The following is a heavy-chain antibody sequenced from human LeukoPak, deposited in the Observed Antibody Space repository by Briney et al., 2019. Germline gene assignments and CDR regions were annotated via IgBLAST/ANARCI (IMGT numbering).Heavy chain of an antibody. J-gene: IGHJ4*02. CDR3: ARYREMTKVTTFDY. CDR1: GFTFSSYA. CDR2: ISYGGSNK. D-gene: IGHD4-11*01. V-gene: IGHV3-30-3*01. Sequence: GGSLRLSCAASGFTFSSYAMHWVRQAPGKGLEWVAVISYGGSNKYYADSVKGRFTISRDNSKNTLYLQMNSLRAEDTAVYYCARYREMTKVTTFDYWGQGTLVTVSS.